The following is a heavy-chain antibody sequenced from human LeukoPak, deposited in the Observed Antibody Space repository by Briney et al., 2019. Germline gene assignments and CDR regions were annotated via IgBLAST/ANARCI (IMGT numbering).Heavy chain of an antibody. Sequence: SETLSLTCAVYGGSFSGYYWSWIRQPPGKGLEWIGEINHSGSTNYNPSLKSRVTISVDTSKNQFSLKLSSVTAADTAVYYCARDVGYSYSRSYWYFDLWGRGTLVTVSS. J-gene: IGHJ2*01. CDR1: GGSFSGYY. V-gene: IGHV4-34*01. CDR2: INHSGST. D-gene: IGHD5-18*01. CDR3: ARDVGYSYSRSYWYFDL.